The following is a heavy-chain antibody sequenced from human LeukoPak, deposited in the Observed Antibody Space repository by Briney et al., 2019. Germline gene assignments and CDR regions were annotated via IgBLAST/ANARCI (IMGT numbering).Heavy chain of an antibody. CDR3: ARSQEDCSSTSCYSWFDP. J-gene: IGHJ5*02. CDR2: IIPIFGTA. CDR1: GGTFSSYA. D-gene: IGHD2-2*01. V-gene: IGHV1-69*13. Sequence: ASVKVSCKASGGTFSSYAISWVRQAPGQGLEWMGGIIPIFGTANYAQKFQGRVTITADESTSTAYMELSSLRSEDTAVYYCARSQEDCSSTSCYSWFDPWGQGTQVTVSS.